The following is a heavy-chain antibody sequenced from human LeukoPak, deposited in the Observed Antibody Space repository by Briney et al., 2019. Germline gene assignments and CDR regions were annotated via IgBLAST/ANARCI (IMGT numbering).Heavy chain of an antibody. Sequence: GGSLRLSCAASGFTFSSYTMNWVRQAPGKGLEWVSSISTSSSYIYYADSVKGRFTISRDNAKNSLYLQMDSLRAEDTALYYCAKPHLSVVDTPYFDYWGQGTLVTVSS. J-gene: IGHJ4*02. CDR1: GFTFSSYT. CDR3: AKPHLSVVDTPYFDY. V-gene: IGHV3-21*04. D-gene: IGHD5-18*01. CDR2: ISTSSSYI.